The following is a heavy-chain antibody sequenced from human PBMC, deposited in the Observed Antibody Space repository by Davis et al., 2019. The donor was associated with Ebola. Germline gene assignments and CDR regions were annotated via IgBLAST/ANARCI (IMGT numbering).Heavy chain of an antibody. D-gene: IGHD4-11*01. Sequence: PGGSLRLSCAASGFTFSSYSMNWVRQAPGKGLEWVSSISSSSSYIYYADSVKGRFTISRDNAKNSLYLQMNSLRAEDTAVYYCARVPRGTVTTHYYYYGMDVWGQGTTVTVSS. J-gene: IGHJ6*02. CDR1: GFTFSSYS. CDR3: ARVPRGTVTTHYYYYGMDV. CDR2: ISSSSSYI. V-gene: IGHV3-21*01.